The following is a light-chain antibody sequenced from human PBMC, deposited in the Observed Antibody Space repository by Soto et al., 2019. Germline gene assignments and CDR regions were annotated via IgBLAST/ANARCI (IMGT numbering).Light chain of an antibody. V-gene: IGKV3-15*01. CDR1: QRVSSS. CDR3: QQYNNLPPVT. CDR2: DAS. Sequence: EIVMTQSPATLSVSPGERATLSCRASQRVSSSLAWYQQKPGQAPRLLIYDASTRATGIPARFSGSGSGTEFNLTISSLQSEDFAVYYCQQYNNLPPVTFGPGTKVDIK. J-gene: IGKJ3*01.